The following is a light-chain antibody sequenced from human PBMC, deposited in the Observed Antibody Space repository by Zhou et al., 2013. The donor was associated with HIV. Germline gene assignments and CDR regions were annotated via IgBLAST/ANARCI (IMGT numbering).Light chain of an antibody. J-gene: IGLJ2*01. CDR1: SSDVGGYNY. Sequence: QSALTQPPSASGTPGQSVTISCTGTSSDVGGYNYVAWYQQHPGKVPKIMVYEVNKRPSGVPDRFSGSKSGNTASLTVSGLQAEDESDYYXGSYAGSSIWIFGGGTKLTVL. V-gene: IGLV2-8*01. CDR2: EVN. CDR3: GSYAGSSIWI.